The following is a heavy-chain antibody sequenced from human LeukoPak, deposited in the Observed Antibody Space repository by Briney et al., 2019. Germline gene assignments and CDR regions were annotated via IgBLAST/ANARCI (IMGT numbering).Heavy chain of an antibody. CDR1: GFTFSSHS. CDR3: ARGCPRYSYDN. D-gene: IGHD5-24*01. Sequence: GGSLRLSCAASGFTFSSHSMNWVRQAPGKGLEWVSYISSSSDIINYADSVKGRFTISRDYAKNSLYLQMNSLRAEDTAVYYCARGCPRYSYDNWGQGTLVTASS. CDR2: ISSSSDII. V-gene: IGHV3-48*04. J-gene: IGHJ4*02.